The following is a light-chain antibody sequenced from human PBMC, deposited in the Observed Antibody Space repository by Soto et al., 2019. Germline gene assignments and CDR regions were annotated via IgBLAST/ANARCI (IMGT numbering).Light chain of an antibody. CDR2: AAS. J-gene: IGKJ2*01. V-gene: IGKV1-39*01. CDR3: QQSYSTPYT. Sequence: DIQMTQSPSSLSASVGDRVTITCRASQSISSYLNWYQQKPGKAPKLLIYAASSLQSGVPSRFSGSGSGTDFTRTISSLQPEDFATYYCQQSYSTPYTFGQGTNLDIQ. CDR1: QSISSY.